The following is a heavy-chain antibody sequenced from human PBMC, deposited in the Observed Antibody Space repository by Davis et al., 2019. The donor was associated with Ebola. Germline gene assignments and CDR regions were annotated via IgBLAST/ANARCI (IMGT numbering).Heavy chain of an antibody. J-gene: IGHJ6*02. CDR3: ATATSDYHYYYAMDV. CDR2: IIYIFGAP. V-gene: IGHV1-69*06. CDR1: GGTFSSYT. Sequence: SVTVSCKASGGTFSSYTVSWVRQAPGQGLEWMGGIIYIFGAPNYAQKFQGRVTITADKSTSTAYLELSSPRSEDTAVYYCATATSDYHYYYAMDVWGQGTTVTVSS. D-gene: IGHD1-26*01.